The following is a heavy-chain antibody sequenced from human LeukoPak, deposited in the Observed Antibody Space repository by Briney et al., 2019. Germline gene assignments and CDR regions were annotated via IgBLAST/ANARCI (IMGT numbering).Heavy chain of an antibody. CDR1: GYTFTGYY. Sequence: ASVKVSCKASGYTFTGYYMHWERQAPGQGLEWMGWINPNTGVTNYAQKFQGRVTLTRDTSIITAYMELTRMRSDDTAMYYCARDRTTVTTGYYGMDVWGQGTTLTVSS. CDR2: INPNTGVT. D-gene: IGHD4-17*01. CDR3: ARDRTTVTTGYYGMDV. J-gene: IGHJ6*02. V-gene: IGHV1-2*02.